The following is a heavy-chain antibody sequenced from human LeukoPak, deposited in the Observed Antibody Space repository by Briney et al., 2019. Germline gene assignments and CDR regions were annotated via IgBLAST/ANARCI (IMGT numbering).Heavy chain of an antibody. V-gene: IGHV1-46*01. D-gene: IGHD6-19*01. CDR3: AGAHSIAVAGGNFDY. J-gene: IGHJ4*02. CDR2: MNPSGGST. Sequence: ASVNVSCKASGYTFTSHYIHWVRQAPGQGPEWMGIMNPSGGSTSYAQKFQGRVTMTRDTSTSTVYMELSSLRSEDTAVYYCAGAHSIAVAGGNFDYWGQGTLVTVSS. CDR1: GYTFTSHY.